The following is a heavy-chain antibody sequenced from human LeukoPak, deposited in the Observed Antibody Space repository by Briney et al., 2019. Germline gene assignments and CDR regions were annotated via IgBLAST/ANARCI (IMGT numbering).Heavy chain of an antibody. CDR2: ISGSGDIT. CDR1: GFTFSSYA. J-gene: IGHJ3*02. V-gene: IGHV3-23*01. CDR3: AVQYYYDSSGYYYVNAFDI. D-gene: IGHD3-22*01. Sequence: GGSLRLPCAASGFTFSSYAMTWVRQAPGKGLEWVSAISGSGDITYYADSVKGRFTISRDNAKNTLYLQMNSLRAEDTAVYYCAVQYYYDSSGYYYVNAFDIWGQGTMVTVSS.